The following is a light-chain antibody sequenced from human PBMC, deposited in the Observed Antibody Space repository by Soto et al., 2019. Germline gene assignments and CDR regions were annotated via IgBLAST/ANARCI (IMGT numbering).Light chain of an antibody. V-gene: IGKV1-5*03. CDR2: KAS. J-gene: IGKJ4*01. CDR1: HSISIW. CDR3: EQYYSPPLT. Sequence: MPITQGPSTLSASEGDRVTITCRASHSISIWLAWYQQKPGKAPKLLIYKASSLESGVPSRFSGSGSGTEITLTISRLRPEDFAAYYREQYYSPPLTFGGGTKVDIK.